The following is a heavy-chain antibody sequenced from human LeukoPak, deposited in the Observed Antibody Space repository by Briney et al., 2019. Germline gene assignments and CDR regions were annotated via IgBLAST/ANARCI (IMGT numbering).Heavy chain of an antibody. J-gene: IGHJ3*02. Sequence: GGSLRLSCAASGFTFSRNWMSWVRQAPGKGLEWVANIKQDGSEKYYVDSVKGRFTISRDNAKNSLYLQMNSLRAEDTAVYYCARVVVVMKNDAFDIWGQGTMVTVSS. D-gene: IGHD3-22*01. V-gene: IGHV3-7*01. CDR3: ARVVVVMKNDAFDI. CDR1: GFTFSRNW. CDR2: IKQDGSEK.